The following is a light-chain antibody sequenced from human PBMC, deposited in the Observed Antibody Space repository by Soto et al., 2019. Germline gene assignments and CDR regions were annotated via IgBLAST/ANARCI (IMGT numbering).Light chain of an antibody. CDR3: QQYASSPRT. V-gene: IGKV4-1*01. Sequence: DIVMTQSPDSLAVSLGERATINCKSSQSVLYSSNNKNYLAWYQQKPGQPPKLLIYWASTRESGVPDRFSGSGSGTDFTLTISRLEPEDFAVYYCQQYASSPRTFGQGTKV. CDR1: QSVLYSSNNKNY. CDR2: WAS. J-gene: IGKJ1*01.